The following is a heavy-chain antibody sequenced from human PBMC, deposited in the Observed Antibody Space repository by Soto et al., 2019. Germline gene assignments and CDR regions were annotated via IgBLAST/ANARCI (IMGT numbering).Heavy chain of an antibody. Sequence: SETLSLTCTVSGDSISSGYHYWNWIRQRPAKALEWIGYTSYTGSAYYSRSLKSRLPISVDTSSTQFSLKLTSVTAPNTAGYYCGGRLATIINYFRSWGQGT. CDR3: GGRLATIINYFRS. CDR1: GDSISSGYHY. D-gene: IGHD5-12*01. CDR2: TSYTGSA. V-gene: IGHV4-30-4*01. J-gene: IGHJ1*01.